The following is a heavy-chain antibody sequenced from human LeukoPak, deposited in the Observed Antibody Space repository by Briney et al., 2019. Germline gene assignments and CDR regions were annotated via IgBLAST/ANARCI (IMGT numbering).Heavy chain of an antibody. Sequence: ASVKVSCKASGYTFTSYGISWVRQAPGQGLEWMGWISAYNGNTNYAQKPQGRVTMTTDTSTSTAYMELRSLRSDDTAVYYCARDGIVVVPAATWNDYWGQGTLVTVSS. CDR1: GYTFTSYG. D-gene: IGHD2-2*01. CDR3: ARDGIVVVPAATWNDY. J-gene: IGHJ4*02. V-gene: IGHV1-18*01. CDR2: ISAYNGNT.